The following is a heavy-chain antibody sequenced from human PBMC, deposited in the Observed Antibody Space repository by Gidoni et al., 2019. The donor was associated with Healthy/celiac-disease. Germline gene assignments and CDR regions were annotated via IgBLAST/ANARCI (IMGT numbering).Heavy chain of an antibody. CDR1: GGSIRRGGYY. CDR3: ARGGDDNPRYSGYGVFDY. D-gene: IGHD5-12*01. V-gene: IGHV4-31*03. CDR2: IYYRVST. Sequence: QVQLQESGPGLVKPSPTLSLTCTVSGGSIRRGGYYRSGIRQHPGKGRDWIGYIYYRVSTYYNPSLKSRVTISVDTSKNQFSLKLSSVTAADTAVYYCARGGDDNPRYSGYGVFDYWGQGTLVTVSS. J-gene: IGHJ4*02.